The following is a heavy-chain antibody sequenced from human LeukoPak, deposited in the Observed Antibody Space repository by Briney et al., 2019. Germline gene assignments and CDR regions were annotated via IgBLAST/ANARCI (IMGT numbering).Heavy chain of an antibody. J-gene: IGHJ4*02. CDR1: GYTFTAYY. Sequence: ASVKVSCKASGYTFTAYYMHWVGQAPGQGLEWMGWINANSGDTNYTQTFQGRVTVTRDTSINTAYVELRGLTSDDTAVYYCVREHGGNSGFDYWGQGTLVTVSS. CDR2: INANSGDT. V-gene: IGHV1-2*02. D-gene: IGHD4-23*01. CDR3: VREHGGNSGFDY.